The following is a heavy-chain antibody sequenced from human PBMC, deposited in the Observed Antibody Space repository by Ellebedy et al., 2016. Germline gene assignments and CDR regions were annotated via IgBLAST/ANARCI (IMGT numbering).Heavy chain of an antibody. D-gene: IGHD6-13*01. J-gene: IGHJ5*01. V-gene: IGHV1-18*01. CDR1: GYTFTRYG. CDR3: ARGQLAADGRGVSWFDV. Sequence: ASVKVSCKTSGYTFTRYGLNWVRHALGQGLECIDWIIAYSGPTNFAQNFQGRVTMTIDTSTGTGYMELRSLRSDDTAVYDCARGQLAADGRGVSWFDVWGLGTLVTGSS. CDR2: IIAYSGPT.